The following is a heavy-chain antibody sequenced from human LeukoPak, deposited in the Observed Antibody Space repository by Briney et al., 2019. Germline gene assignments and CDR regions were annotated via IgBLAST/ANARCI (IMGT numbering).Heavy chain of an antibody. J-gene: IGHJ6*03. CDR3: AKDSWQFAPDYYYYMDV. Sequence: GGSLRLSCAASGFTFSSYGMHWVRQAPGKGLEWVTFIRHDGSNKYYADSVKGRFTISRDSSKNTVYLQMNSLRADDTAVYYCAKDSWQFAPDYYYYMDVWGKGTTVTVSS. CDR2: IRHDGSNK. D-gene: IGHD2-15*01. V-gene: IGHV3-30*02. CDR1: GFTFSSYG.